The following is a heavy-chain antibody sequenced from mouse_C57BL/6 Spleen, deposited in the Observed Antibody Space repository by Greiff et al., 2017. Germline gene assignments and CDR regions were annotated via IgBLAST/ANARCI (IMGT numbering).Heavy chain of an antibody. CDR3: ARNQAYYSNYLDY. V-gene: IGHV2-2*01. D-gene: IGHD2-5*01. CDR2: IWSGGST. CDR1: GFSLTSYG. Sequence: QVQLQQSGPGLVQPSQSLSITCTVSGFSLTSYGVHWVRQSPGKGLEWLGVIWSGGSTDYSAAFISRLSISKDNSKSQVFFKMNSLQADDTAIYYCARNQAYYSNYLDYWGQGTTLTVSS. J-gene: IGHJ2*01.